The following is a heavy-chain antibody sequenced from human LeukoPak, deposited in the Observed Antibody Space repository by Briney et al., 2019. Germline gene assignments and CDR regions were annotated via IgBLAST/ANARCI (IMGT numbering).Heavy chain of an antibody. CDR1: GGSFSGYY. CDR3: ARGSSSSSPTNWFDP. CDR2: INHSGST. D-gene: IGHD6-13*01. V-gene: IGHV4-34*01. J-gene: IGHJ5*02. Sequence: SSETLSLTCAVYGGSFSGYYWSWIRQPPGKGLEWIGEINHSGSTNYNPSLKSRVTISVDTSKNQFSLKLSSVTAADTAVYYCARGSSSSSPTNWFDPWGQGTLVTVSS.